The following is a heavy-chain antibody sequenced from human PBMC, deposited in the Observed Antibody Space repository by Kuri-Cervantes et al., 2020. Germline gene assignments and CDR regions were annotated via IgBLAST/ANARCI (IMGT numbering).Heavy chain of an antibody. D-gene: IGHD5-18*01. CDR3: ARDRTRYSYGPEVYYYYYYYMDV. Sequence: GGSLRLSCAASGFTFSSYEMNWVRQAPGKGLEWVANIKQDGSEKYYVDSVKGRFSISRDNSKNTLYLQMNSLRAEDTAVYYCARDRTRYSYGPEVYYYYYYYMDVWGQGTLVTVSS. J-gene: IGHJ6*03. CDR1: GFTFSSYE. CDR2: IKQDGSEK. V-gene: IGHV3-7*01.